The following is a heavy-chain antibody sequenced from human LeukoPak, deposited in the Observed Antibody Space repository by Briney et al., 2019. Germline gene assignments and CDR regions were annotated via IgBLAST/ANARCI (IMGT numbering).Heavy chain of an antibody. CDR2: INHSGST. Sequence: SETLSLTCAVYGGSFSGYYWSWIRQPPGKGLEWIGEINHSGSTNYNPSLKSRVTISVDTSKNQFSLKLSSVTAADTAVYYCARGGGSYETLLPVDYWGQGTLVTVSS. J-gene: IGHJ4*02. D-gene: IGHD1-26*01. V-gene: IGHV4-34*01. CDR3: ARGGGSYETLLPVDY. CDR1: GGSFSGYY.